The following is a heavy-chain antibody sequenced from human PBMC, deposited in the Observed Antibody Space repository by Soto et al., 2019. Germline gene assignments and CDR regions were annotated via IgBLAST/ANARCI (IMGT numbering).Heavy chain of an antibody. CDR2: ISYDGSNK. CDR1: GFTFSSYG. V-gene: IGHV3-30*18. CDR3: AKDLRRYYYYYGMEV. J-gene: IGHJ6*02. Sequence: GGSLRLSCAASGFTFSSYGMHWVRQAPGKGLEWVAVISYDGSNKYYADSVKGRFTISRDNSKNTLYLQMNSLRAEDTAVYYCAKDLRRYYYYYGMEVWGQGTTVTVS.